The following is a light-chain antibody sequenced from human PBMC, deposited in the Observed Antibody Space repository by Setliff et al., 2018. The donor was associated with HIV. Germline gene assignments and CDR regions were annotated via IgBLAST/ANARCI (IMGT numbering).Light chain of an antibody. Sequence: QSALTQPASVSGSPGQPITISCTGTTSDIGAYNLVSWYLQYPGKAPKLLIYDVTKRPSGVSDRFSASKSANTASLTISGLHTEDEADYFCSSYTTTSAYVFGAGTKVTVL. CDR3: SSYTTTSAYV. CDR1: TSDIGAYNL. V-gene: IGLV2-14*03. J-gene: IGLJ1*01. CDR2: DVT.